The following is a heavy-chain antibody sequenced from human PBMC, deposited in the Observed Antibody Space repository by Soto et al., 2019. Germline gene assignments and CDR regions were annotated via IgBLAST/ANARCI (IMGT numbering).Heavy chain of an antibody. J-gene: IGHJ4*02. Sequence: DGQLVESGGGLVQPGGSLRLSCVVSGFTVNTNSMSWVRQAPGKGLEWVSIIYSGGSTYYAGSVKGRFTISRDNSKNMLYLQMNSLRADDTAVYYCAREATMGRLVVMTGYWGQGTLVTVSS. CDR3: AREATMGRLVVMTGY. CDR1: GFTVNTNS. D-gene: IGHD3-22*01. V-gene: IGHV3-66*01. CDR2: IYSGGST.